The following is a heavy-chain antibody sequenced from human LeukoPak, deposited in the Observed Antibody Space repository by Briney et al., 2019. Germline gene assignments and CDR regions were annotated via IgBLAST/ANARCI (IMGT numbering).Heavy chain of an antibody. D-gene: IGHD3-10*01. J-gene: IGHJ4*02. CDR3: ARGEITMVRGVIIPYYFDY. CDR1: GGTFSSYA. V-gene: IGHV1-69*05. CDR2: IIPIFGTA. Sequence: SVKVSCKASGGTFSSYAISWVRQAPGQGLEWMGGIIPIFGTANYAQKFQGRVTITTDESTSTAYMELSSLRSEDTAVYYCARGEITMVRGVIIPYYFDYWGQGTLATVSS.